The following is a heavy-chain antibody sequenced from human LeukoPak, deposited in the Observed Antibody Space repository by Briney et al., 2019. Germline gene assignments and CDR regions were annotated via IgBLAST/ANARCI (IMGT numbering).Heavy chain of an antibody. V-gene: IGHV4-59*01. CDR1: GGSISSYH. J-gene: IGHJ6*03. CDR3: AREAGDFWSGGYYYYYSMDV. D-gene: IGHD3-3*01. CDR2: IYYSGST. Sequence: PSETLSLTCTVSGGSISSYHWSWIRQPPGKGLEWIGYIYYSGSTNYNPSLKSRVTISVDTSKNQFSLKLSSVTAADTAVYYCAREAGDFWSGGYYYYYSMDVWGKGTTVTVSS.